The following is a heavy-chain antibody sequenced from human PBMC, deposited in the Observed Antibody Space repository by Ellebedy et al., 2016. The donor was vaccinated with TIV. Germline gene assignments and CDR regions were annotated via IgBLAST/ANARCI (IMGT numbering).Heavy chain of an antibody. V-gene: IGHV3-7*01. CDR3: AKDPNWGSGY. Sequence: GESLKISCEASGSSFSTFTMGWVRQSPGKGLEWVASMNPDGSSKSYMDSVRGRFIISRDNTAKSLYLQMHSLRVEDTAIYYCAKDPNWGSGYWGQGTLVTVSS. D-gene: IGHD7-27*01. J-gene: IGHJ4*02. CDR2: MNPDGSSK. CDR1: GSSFSTFT.